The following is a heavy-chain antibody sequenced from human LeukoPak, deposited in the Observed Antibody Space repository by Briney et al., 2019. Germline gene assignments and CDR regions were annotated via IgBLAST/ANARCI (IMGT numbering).Heavy chain of an antibody. CDR2: IYYSGST. D-gene: IGHD6-13*01. CDR3: ATGPYSSSWYGGFDY. V-gene: IGHV4-31*03. CDR1: GGSLSSGGYY. Sequence: SQTLSLTCTVSGGSLSSGGYYWSWIRPHPRKGLGWVGGIYYSGSTYYNPSLKSRVTISVDTSKNQFSLKLSSVTAADTAVYYCATGPYSSSWYGGFDYWGQGTLVTVSS. J-gene: IGHJ4*02.